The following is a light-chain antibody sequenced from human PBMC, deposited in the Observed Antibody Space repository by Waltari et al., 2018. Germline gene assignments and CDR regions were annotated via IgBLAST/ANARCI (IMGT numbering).Light chain of an antibody. CDR2: WAS. CDR1: QSVLYSSNNKNY. J-gene: IGKJ1*01. Sequence: DIVMTQSPDSLPVSLGERATINCQSSQSVLYSSNNKNYLAWYQQKPGQPPKLLIYWASTRQSGVPDRFSGSGSGTDFTLTISSLQAEDVAVYYCQQYYSTPRTFGQGTKVEIK. V-gene: IGKV4-1*01. CDR3: QQYYSTPRT.